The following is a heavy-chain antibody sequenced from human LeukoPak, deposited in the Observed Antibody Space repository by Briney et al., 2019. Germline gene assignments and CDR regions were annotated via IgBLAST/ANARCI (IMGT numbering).Heavy chain of an antibody. CDR3: AKGLEEGSGTRLLDY. V-gene: IGHV3-23*01. CDR1: GFTFSAYA. CDR2: ISGDSANA. J-gene: IGHJ4*02. D-gene: IGHD3-22*01. Sequence: GGSPKLSCLASGFTFSAYAMSWVRQAPGKGLEWVSSISGDSANAYSADSVKGRLTISRDNSRNTLYLQMNSLRAEDTAVYYCAKGLEEGSGTRLLDYWGQGTLVTVIS.